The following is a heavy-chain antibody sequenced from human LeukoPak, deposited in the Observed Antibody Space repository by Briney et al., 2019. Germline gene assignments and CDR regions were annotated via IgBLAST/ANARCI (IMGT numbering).Heavy chain of an antibody. V-gene: IGHV3-7*05. Sequence: GGSLSLSWEASGLTFSTYWMSWVRQAPGKGLEWVANIKKDGTEKYYVDSVKGRFTISGDNAKNSLYLQMNSLRAEDTAVYYCTRDVGAAGYWGQGTLVTVSS. D-gene: IGHD6-13*01. CDR3: TRDVGAAGY. CDR1: GLTFSTYW. J-gene: IGHJ4*02. CDR2: IKKDGTEK.